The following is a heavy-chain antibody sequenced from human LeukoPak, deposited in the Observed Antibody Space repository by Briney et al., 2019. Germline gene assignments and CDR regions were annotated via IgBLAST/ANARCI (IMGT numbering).Heavy chain of an antibody. CDR3: ARDGGSYSLDY. CDR1: GGSISGNTYY. V-gene: IGHV4-61*02. J-gene: IGHJ4*02. CDR2: IYASGST. D-gene: IGHD1-26*01. Sequence: SQTLSLTCTVSGGSISGNTYYWGWIRQPAGKGLEWIGRIYASGSTSYNPSLKSRATISVDTSKNQFSLKLSSVTAADTAIYYCARDGGSYSLDYWGRGTLVTVSS.